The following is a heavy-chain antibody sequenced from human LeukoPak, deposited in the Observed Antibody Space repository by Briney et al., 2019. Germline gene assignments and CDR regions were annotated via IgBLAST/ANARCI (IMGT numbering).Heavy chain of an antibody. D-gene: IGHD3-10*01. Sequence: PSETLSLTCTVSGGSISSSSYYWGWIRQPPGKGLEWIGSIYYSGSTYYNPSLKSRVTISIDTSKNQFSLKLSSVTAADTAVYYCARQPEILLWFGELNWFDPWGQGTLVTVSS. V-gene: IGHV4-39*01. CDR1: GGSISSSSYY. CDR3: ARQPEILLWFGELNWFDP. CDR2: IYYSGST. J-gene: IGHJ5*02.